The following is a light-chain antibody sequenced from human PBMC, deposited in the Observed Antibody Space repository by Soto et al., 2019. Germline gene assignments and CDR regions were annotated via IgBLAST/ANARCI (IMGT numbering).Light chain of an antibody. CDR3: QERTNWPPFT. Sequence: EIVLTQSPATLSSSPGERATRSCRASQNVSSYLAWYQQKFGQAPRLLIYDASNRATGVPARFSGSGSGTDFTLSISNLEPDDLAVYYCQERTNWPPFTCGQGTKLDIK. CDR2: DAS. CDR1: QNVSSY. J-gene: IGKJ2*01. V-gene: IGKV3-11*01.